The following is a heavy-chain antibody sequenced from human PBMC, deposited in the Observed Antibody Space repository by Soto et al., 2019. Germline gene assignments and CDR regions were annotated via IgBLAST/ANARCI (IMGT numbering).Heavy chain of an antibody. V-gene: IGHV1-18*01. J-gene: IGHJ3*02. CDR2: ISAYNGNI. D-gene: IGHD2-2*01. CDR3: ARTGGDIVVVPAASYAFDI. Sequence: APEKVSCKASGYTFTSYGVSRVRQAPGQRTEWMGWISAYNGNINYAQKLQGRVTMTTDTSTSTAYMELRSLRSDDTAVYYCARTGGDIVVVPAASYAFDIWGQGTMVTVSS. CDR1: GYTFTSYG.